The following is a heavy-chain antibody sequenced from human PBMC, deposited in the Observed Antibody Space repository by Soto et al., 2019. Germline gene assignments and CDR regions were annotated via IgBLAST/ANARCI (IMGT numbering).Heavy chain of an antibody. D-gene: IGHD3-22*01. J-gene: IGHJ4*02. CDR1: GDYISSYY. V-gene: IGHV4-59*01. CDR2: IYFRGTT. Sequence: SETLSLTCTVSGDYISSYYWSWIRQPPGKGLEWIGYIYFRGTTNYNPSLKSRVTMSADTSKNQFSLKLNSVTAADTAVYYCARMNYYDTSGYPFDYWGQGMMVTVSS. CDR3: ARMNYYDTSGYPFDY.